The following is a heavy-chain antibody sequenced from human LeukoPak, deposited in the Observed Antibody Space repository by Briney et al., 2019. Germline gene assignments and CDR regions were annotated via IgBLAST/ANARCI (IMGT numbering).Heavy chain of an antibody. V-gene: IGHV3-23*01. D-gene: IGHD6-13*01. CDR3: AKGGDSSRWYDC. CDR2: ISDSGGST. J-gene: IGHJ4*02. Sequence: PGGSLRLSCAASGFTVSSNYMSWVRQAPGKGLEWVSVISDSGGSTHYADSVKGRFTISRDDSKNTLYLQMNSLRAGDTAVYYCAKGGDSSRWYDCWGQGTLVAVSS. CDR1: GFTVSSNY.